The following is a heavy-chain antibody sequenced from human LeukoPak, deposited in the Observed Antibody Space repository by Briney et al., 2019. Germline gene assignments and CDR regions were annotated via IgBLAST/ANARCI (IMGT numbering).Heavy chain of an antibody. CDR3: AKDPRFLECLDY. CDR2: ISSSGSTI. J-gene: IGHJ4*02. V-gene: IGHV3-11*04. CDR1: GFTFSDYY. Sequence: GGSLRLSCAASGFTFSDYYMSWIRQAPGKGLEWVSYISSSGSTIYYADSVKGRFTTSRDNSKNTLYLQMNSLRAEDTAVYYCAKDPRFLECLDYWGQGTLVTVSS. D-gene: IGHD3-3*01.